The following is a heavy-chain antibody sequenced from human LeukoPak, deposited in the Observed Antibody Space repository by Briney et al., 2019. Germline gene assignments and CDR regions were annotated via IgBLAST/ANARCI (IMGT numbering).Heavy chain of an antibody. D-gene: IGHD6-13*01. J-gene: IGHJ4*02. CDR2: IKQDGSEK. CDR3: ARGSSSWIVY. Sequence: PGGSLRLSCAASGFTFSSRWMSWVRQAPGKGLEWVANIKQDGSEKYYVDSVKGRFTISRDNAKNSLYPQMNSLRAEDTAVYYCARGSSSWIVYWGQGTLVTVSS. V-gene: IGHV3-7*01. CDR1: GFTFSSRW.